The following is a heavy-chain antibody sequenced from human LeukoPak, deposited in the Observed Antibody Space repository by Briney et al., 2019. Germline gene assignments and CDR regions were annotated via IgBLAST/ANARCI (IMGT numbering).Heavy chain of an antibody. CDR1: GFTFSSYW. D-gene: IGHD3-3*01. V-gene: IGHV3-53*01. CDR2: IYNGGSI. J-gene: IGHJ4*02. CDR3: ARVQFLEWFPDY. Sequence: GGSLRLSCAASGFTFSSYWMSWVRQVPGKGLEWVSVIYNGGSIYYADSVKGRFTISRDNSKNTLYLQMNSLRAEDTAVYYCARVQFLEWFPDYWGQGTLVTVSS.